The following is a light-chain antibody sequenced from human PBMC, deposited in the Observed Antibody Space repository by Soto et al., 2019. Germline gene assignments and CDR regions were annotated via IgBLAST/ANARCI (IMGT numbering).Light chain of an antibody. J-gene: IGKJ1*01. V-gene: IGKV1-6*01. Sequence: AIQMTQSPSSLSASVGDRVTITCRASQGIRNDLGWYQQKPGKAPKLLIYAASTLQSGVPSRFSGTGSGTDFTLTFSSLQPEYFATYYCLQDYNYPWTFGQGTKVDIK. CDR3: LQDYNYPWT. CDR1: QGIRND. CDR2: AAS.